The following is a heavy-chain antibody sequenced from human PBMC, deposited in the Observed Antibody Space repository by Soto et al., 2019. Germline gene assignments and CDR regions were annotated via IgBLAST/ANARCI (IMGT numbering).Heavy chain of an antibody. J-gene: IGHJ5*01. V-gene: IGHV4-59*01. CDR1: NVSISSSY. CDR2: VYYTGTI. CDR3: ARDFAGRGPFDP. Sequence: ASETLSLTCSVSNVSISSSYWNWLRQAPGKGLEWIGFVYYTGTIKYNPSLKSRVTISVDTSRNEFSLRLTSVTTADTAFYFCARDFAGRGPFDPWGPGTLVPVSS. D-gene: IGHD1-26*01.